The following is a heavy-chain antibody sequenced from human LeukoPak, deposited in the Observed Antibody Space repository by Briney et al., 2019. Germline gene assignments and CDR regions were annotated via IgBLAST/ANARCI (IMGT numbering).Heavy chain of an antibody. CDR1: GFTFSSYS. V-gene: IGHV3-48*01. J-gene: IGHJ4*02. D-gene: IGHD3-22*01. CDR2: ISSSSSTI. Sequence: GGSLRLSCAASGFTFSSYSMNWVRQAPGKGLEWVSYISSSSSTIYYADSVKGRFTISRDNSKNTLYLQMNSLRAEDTAVYYCARDYYDSSGYYFDYWGQGTLVTVSS. CDR3: ARDYYDSSGYYFDY.